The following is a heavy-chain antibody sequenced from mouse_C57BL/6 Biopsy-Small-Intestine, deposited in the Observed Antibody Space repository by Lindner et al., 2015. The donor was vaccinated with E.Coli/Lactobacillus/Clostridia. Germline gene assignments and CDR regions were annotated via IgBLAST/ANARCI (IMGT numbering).Heavy chain of an antibody. CDR2: ISAYNGDT. D-gene: IGHD5-1*01. CDR1: GYTFTTYG. CDR3: ARERTSLDY. Sequence: SVKVSCKASGYTFTTYGIRWVRQAPGQGLEWIGWISAYNGDTKFAQKVQGRVTMTTDTSTNTAYMELRNLRSDDTAVYYCARERTSLDYWGQGTLVTVSS. V-gene: IGHV1-7*01. J-gene: IGHJ4*01.